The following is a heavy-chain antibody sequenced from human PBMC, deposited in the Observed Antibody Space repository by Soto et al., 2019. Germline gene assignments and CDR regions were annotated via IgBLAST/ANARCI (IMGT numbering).Heavy chain of an antibody. CDR2: ISAYNGNT. CDR1: GYTFTSYG. CDR3: AKGPPLYCSSTSCYDDAGLYYYYYMDV. V-gene: IGHV1-18*01. Sequence: ASVKVSCKASGYTFTSYGISWVRQAPGQGLEWMGWISAYNGNTNYAQKLQGRVTMTTDTSTSTAYMELRSLRSDDTAVYYCAKGPPLYCSSTSCYDDAGLYYYYYMDVWGKGTTVTVSS. J-gene: IGHJ6*03. D-gene: IGHD2-2*01.